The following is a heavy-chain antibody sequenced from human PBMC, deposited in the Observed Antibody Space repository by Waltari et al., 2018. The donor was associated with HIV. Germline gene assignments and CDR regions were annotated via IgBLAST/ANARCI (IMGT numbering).Heavy chain of an antibody. J-gene: IGHJ1*01. CDR3: ARGRWNYGSYFQH. CDR1: GGSFSGYY. Sequence: QVQLQQWGAGLLKPSETLSLTCAVYGGSFSGYYWSWIRQPPGKGLEWIGEINHSGSTNYNPSLKSRVTISVDTSKNQFSLKLSSVTAADTAVYYCARGRWNYGSYFQHWGQGTLVTVSS. D-gene: IGHD1-7*01. CDR2: INHSGST. V-gene: IGHV4-34*01.